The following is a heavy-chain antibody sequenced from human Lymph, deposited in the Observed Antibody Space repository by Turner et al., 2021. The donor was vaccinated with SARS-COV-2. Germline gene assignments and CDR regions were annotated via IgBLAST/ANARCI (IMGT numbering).Heavy chain of an antibody. CDR2: IYSGGST. CDR1: EFTVSSHY. Sequence: EVQLVESGGGLIQPGGSLRLSCAASEFTVSSHYMSWVRQAPGKGLEWVSIIYSGGSTFYADSVKGRFTISRDNSKNTLYLQMNSLSAEDTAVYYCARVLPYGDYFDYWGQGTLVTVSS. D-gene: IGHD4-17*01. CDR3: ARVLPYGDYFDY. V-gene: IGHV3-53*01. J-gene: IGHJ4*02.